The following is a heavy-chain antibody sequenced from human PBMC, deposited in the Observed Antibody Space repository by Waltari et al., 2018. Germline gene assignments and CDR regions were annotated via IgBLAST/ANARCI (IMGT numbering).Heavy chain of an antibody. CDR2: ISYDGSNK. V-gene: IGHV3-30*18. Sequence: QVQLVESGGGVVQPGRSLRLSCASSGFTFSSYCMHWVRQAPGKGLEWVAVISYDGSNKYYADSVKGRFTISRDNSKNTLYLQMNSLRAEDTAVYYCAKGTMIVALDYWGQGTLVTVSS. CDR3: AKGTMIVALDY. J-gene: IGHJ4*02. D-gene: IGHD3-22*01. CDR1: GFTFSSYC.